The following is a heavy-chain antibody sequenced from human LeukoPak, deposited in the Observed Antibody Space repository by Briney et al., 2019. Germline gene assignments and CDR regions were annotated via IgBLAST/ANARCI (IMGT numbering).Heavy chain of an antibody. CDR2: IYYSGST. D-gene: IGHD3-22*01. V-gene: IGHV4-59*12. Sequence: PSETLSLTCTVSGGSMSPYHWGWIRQPPGKGLEWTGYIYYSGSTNYNPSLKSRVTISVDTSKNQFSLKLSSVTAADTAVYYCARVVVYYDSSGYDYWGQGTLVTVSS. CDR3: ARVVVYYDSSGYDY. CDR1: GGSMSPYH. J-gene: IGHJ4*02.